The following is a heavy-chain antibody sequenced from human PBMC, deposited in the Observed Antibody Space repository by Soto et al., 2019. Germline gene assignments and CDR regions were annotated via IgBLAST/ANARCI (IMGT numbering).Heavy chain of an antibody. D-gene: IGHD4-17*01. CDR3: AKDVYGDYGGFDY. CDR1: GFTFDDYA. V-gene: IGHV3-9*01. J-gene: IGHJ4*02. CDR2: ISWNSGSI. Sequence: GGSLRLSCAASGFTFDDYAMHWVRQAPGKGLEWVSGISWNSGSIGYADSVKGRFTISRDNAKNSLYLQMNSLRAEDTALYYCAKDVYGDYGGFDYWGQGTLVTVSS.